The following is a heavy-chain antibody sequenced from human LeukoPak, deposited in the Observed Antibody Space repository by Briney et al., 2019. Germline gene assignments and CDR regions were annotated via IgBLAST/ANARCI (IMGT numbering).Heavy chain of an antibody. V-gene: IGHV1-3*01. Sequence: ASVKVSCTASGYTFTSYAMHWVRQAPGQRLEWMGWINAGNGNTKYSQKFQGRVTITRDTSASTAYMELRSLRSDDTAVYYCARDLTMVRGVITIGYWGQGTLVTVSS. CDR1: GYTFTSYA. J-gene: IGHJ4*02. CDR3: ARDLTMVRGVITIGY. CDR2: INAGNGNT. D-gene: IGHD3-10*01.